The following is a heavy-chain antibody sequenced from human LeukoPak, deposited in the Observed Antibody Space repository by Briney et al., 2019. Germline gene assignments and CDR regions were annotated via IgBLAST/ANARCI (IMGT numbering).Heavy chain of an antibody. CDR2: IYYSGST. D-gene: IGHD3-22*01. CDR3: ARGPVVVSHLTMGNWYFDL. V-gene: IGHV4-31*11. Sequence: SETLSLTCAVYGGSFSGYYWSWIRQHPGKGLEWIGYIYYSGSTYYNPSLKSRVTISVDTSKNQFSLKLSSVTAADTAVYYCARGPVVVSHLTMGNWYFDLWGRGTLVTVSS. CDR1: GGSFSGYY. J-gene: IGHJ2*01.